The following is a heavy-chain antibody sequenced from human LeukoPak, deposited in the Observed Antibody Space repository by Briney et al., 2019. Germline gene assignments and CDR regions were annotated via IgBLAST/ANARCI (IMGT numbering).Heavy chain of an antibody. D-gene: IGHD1-26*01. CDR1: GYTFTGYY. V-gene: IGHV1-18*04. CDR2: ISAYNGNT. CDR3: ARVGSGSYRLYYFDY. J-gene: IGHJ4*02. Sequence: ASVKVSCKASGYTFTGYYMHWVRQAPGQGLEWMGWISAYNGNTNYAQRLQGRVTMTTDTSTSTAYMELRSLRSDDTAVYYCARVGSGSYRLYYFDYWGQGTLVTVSS.